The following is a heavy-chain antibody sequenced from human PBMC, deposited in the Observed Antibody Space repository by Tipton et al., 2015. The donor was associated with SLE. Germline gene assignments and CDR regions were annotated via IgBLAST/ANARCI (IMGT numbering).Heavy chain of an antibody. J-gene: IGHJ4*02. CDR2: IFSRGGT. CDR3: ARHAGGLRRSFDD. CDR1: GGSSISSSFS. V-gene: IGHV4-39*01. Sequence: LRLSCTVSGGSSISSSFSWGWVRQSPRKGLEWIGNIFSRGGTYYSPSLKSRVTISVDTSNNQLSLKLSSVTAADTAIYYCARHAGGLRRSFDDWGQGTLVSVSS. D-gene: IGHD5/OR15-5a*01.